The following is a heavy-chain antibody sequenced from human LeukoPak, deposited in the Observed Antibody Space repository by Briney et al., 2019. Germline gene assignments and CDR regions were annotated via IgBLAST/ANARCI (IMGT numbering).Heavy chain of an antibody. V-gene: IGHV3-33*01. CDR2: IWDDGNNK. Sequence: PGGSLRLSCAASGFSFSNHGMHWVRQAPGKRLEWVAVIWDDGNNKRYANSVNGRFTISRDNSENTLYLQMNGLTAEDTAMYYCARDSYQDYYGRFDPWGQGTLAIVSS. D-gene: IGHD3-10*01. J-gene: IGHJ5*02. CDR1: GFSFSNHG. CDR3: ARDSYQDYYGRFDP.